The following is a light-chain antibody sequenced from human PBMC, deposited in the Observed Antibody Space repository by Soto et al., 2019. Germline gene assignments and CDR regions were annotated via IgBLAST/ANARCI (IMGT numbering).Light chain of an antibody. CDR3: ASYTGSSTYV. V-gene: IGLV2-14*03. Sequence: QSALTQPASMSGSPGQSITISCTGTSGDVGFYDFVSWYQQHPGKVPRLIIYGVTKRPSGVSHRFSGSKSGNTASLTISGLQGEDEADYSCASYTGSSTYVFGGGTKLAVL. CDR2: GVT. J-gene: IGLJ3*02. CDR1: SGDVGFYDF.